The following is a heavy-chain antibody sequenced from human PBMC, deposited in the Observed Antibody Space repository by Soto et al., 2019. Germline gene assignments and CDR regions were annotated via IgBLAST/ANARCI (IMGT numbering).Heavy chain of an antibody. CDR2: IYYSGNT. CDR3: ARGQSTWHY. V-gene: IGHV4-59*12. CDR1: GGSISSYY. J-gene: IGHJ4*02. Sequence: QVQLQESGPGLVKPSETLSLTCTVSGGSISSYYWSWVRQPPGKGLEWIGYIYYSGNTNYNSSLRSRVTTSLHTSTNQFSLKLSSVTAADTAVYYCARGQSTWHYWGQGTLVTVSS.